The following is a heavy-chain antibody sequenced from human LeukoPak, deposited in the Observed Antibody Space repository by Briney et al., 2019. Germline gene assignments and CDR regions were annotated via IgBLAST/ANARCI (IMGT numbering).Heavy chain of an antibody. CDR1: GYTFTRYD. CDR2: MNPNSGNT. CDR3: ARAGWRYFDWKTYYFDY. V-gene: IGHV1-8*01. D-gene: IGHD3-9*01. J-gene: IGHJ4*02. Sequence: GASVKVSRKASGYTFTRYDINWVRQATGQGLEWMEWMNPNSGNTGYAQKFQGRVTMTRNTSISTAYMELSSLRSEDTAVYYCARAGWRYFDWKTYYFDYWGQGTLVTVSS.